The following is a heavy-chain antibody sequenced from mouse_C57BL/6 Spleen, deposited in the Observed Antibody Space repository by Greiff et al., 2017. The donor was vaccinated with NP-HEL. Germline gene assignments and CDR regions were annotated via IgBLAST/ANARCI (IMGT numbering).Heavy chain of an antibody. D-gene: IGHD4-1*01. V-gene: IGHV2-5*01. CDR2: IWRGGST. J-gene: IGHJ1*03. Sequence: VKLQESGPGLVQPSQSLSITCTVSGFSLTSYGVHWVRQSPGKGLEWLGVIWRGGSTDYNAAFMSRLSITKDNSKSQVFFKMNSLQADDTAIYYWAKTFINWDRYFDVWGTGTTVTVSS. CDR3: AKTFINWDRYFDV. CDR1: GFSLTSYG.